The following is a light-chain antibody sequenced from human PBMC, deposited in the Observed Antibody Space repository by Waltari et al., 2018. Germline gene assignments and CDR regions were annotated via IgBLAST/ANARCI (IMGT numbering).Light chain of an antibody. V-gene: IGLV3-21*01. Sequence: SYVLTQPPSVSVAPGETARLTCGGNNIESKSVHWYRQRPGQAPVLVISYDSARPSGYPDRLSGSNSGNTATLTISRVEAGDEADYYCQVWDANTDPGVFGTGTEVTVL. CDR2: YDS. CDR1: NIESKS. J-gene: IGLJ1*01. CDR3: QVWDANTDPGV.